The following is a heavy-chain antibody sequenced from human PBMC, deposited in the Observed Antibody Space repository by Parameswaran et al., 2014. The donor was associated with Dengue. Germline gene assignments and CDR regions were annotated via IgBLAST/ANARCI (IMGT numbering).Heavy chain of an antibody. CDR2: ISYDGSNK. Sequence: WIRQPPGKGLEWVAVISYDGSNKYYADSVKGRFTISRDNSKNTLYLQMNSLRAEDTAVYYCAGEGNYYDSSGYRGYYYYGMDVWGQGTTVTVSS. D-gene: IGHD3-22*01. J-gene: IGHJ6*02. CDR3: AGEGNYYDSSGYRGYYYYGMDV. V-gene: IGHV3-30*03.